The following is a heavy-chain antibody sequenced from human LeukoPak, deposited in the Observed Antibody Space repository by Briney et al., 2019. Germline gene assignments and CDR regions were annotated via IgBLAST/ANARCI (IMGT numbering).Heavy chain of an antibody. V-gene: IGHV1-2*02. Sequence: ASVKVSCKTSGYTFTGYYIHWVRPAPGQGLEWMGWINPNTGVTNYSQNFQGRVTMTRDTSISTAYMELSRLRSDDTAVYYCARDWAPQYYDCWSDAFDFWGQGTMVTVSS. CDR3: ARDWAPQYYDCWSDAFDF. CDR2: INPNTGVT. D-gene: IGHD3-3*01. J-gene: IGHJ3*01. CDR1: GYTFTGYY.